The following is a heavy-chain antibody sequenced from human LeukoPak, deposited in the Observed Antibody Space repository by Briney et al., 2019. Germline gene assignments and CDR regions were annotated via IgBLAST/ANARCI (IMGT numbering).Heavy chain of an antibody. J-gene: IGHJ4*02. CDR1: GGTFSSYA. Sequence: SVKVSCKASGGTFSSYAISWVRQAPGQGLEWMGGIIPIFGTANYAQKFQGRVTITADESTSTAYMELSSLRSEDTAVYYCAREGASPRSNYGILTGYYDWGQGTLVTVSS. V-gene: IGHV1-69*13. D-gene: IGHD3-9*01. CDR3: AREGASPRSNYGILTGYYD. CDR2: IIPIFGTA.